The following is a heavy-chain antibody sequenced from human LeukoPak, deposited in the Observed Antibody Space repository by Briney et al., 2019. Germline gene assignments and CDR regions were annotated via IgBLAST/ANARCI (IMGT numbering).Heavy chain of an antibody. CDR1: VFTFDNYA. CDR2: ISWNTGGI. D-gene: IGHD2-8*02. Sequence: PGRSLRLSCAASVFTFDNYAMHWLRQAPGKGLECVSGISWNTGGICYAASEKRLSTISRDNAKNSLYLQMNSLRAEDMALYYCAKDEFVASAFTGAFDIWGQGTMVTVSS. V-gene: IGHV3-9*03. CDR3: AKDEFVASAFTGAFDI. J-gene: IGHJ3*02.